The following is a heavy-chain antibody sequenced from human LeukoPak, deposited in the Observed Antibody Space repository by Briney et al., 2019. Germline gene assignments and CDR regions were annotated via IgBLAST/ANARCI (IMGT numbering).Heavy chain of an antibody. CDR2: INSDGSST. V-gene: IGHV3-74*01. J-gene: IGHJ3*02. Sequence: GGSLRLSCAASGFTFSSYWMHWVRQAPGKGLVWVSRINSDGSSTFYADSVKGRFTISRDNAKNSVSLQINSLRAEDTALYYCARDRHFVAFDIWGQGTMVTVSS. CDR3: ARDRHFVAFDI. CDR1: GFTFSSYW.